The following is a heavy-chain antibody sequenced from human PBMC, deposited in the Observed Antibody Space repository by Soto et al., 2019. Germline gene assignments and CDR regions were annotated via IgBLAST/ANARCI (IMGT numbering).Heavy chain of an antibody. CDR3: AKVSRYSSGWYGSLDY. CDR1: GFTFSSYA. D-gene: IGHD6-19*01. Sequence: EVQLLESGGGLVQPGGSLRLSCAASGFTFSSYAMSWVRQAPGKGLEWASAISGSGGSTYYADSVKGRFTISRDNSKNTLYLQMNSLRAEDTAVYYCAKVSRYSSGWYGSLDYWGQGTLVTVSS. CDR2: ISGSGGST. V-gene: IGHV3-23*01. J-gene: IGHJ4*02.